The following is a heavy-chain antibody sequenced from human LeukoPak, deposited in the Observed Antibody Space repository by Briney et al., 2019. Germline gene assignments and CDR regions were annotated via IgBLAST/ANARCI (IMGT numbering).Heavy chain of an antibody. CDR2: ISGSGDTT. CDR1: GFAFSSYA. V-gene: IGHV3-23*01. Sequence: PGGSLRLSCASSGFAFSSYAMTWVRQTPGKGLEWVSVISGSGDTTYYADAVKGRFTISRDNSKNTLYLQMSSLRAEDTAVYYCAKENWYFDLWGRGTLVTVSS. CDR3: AKENWYFDL. J-gene: IGHJ2*01.